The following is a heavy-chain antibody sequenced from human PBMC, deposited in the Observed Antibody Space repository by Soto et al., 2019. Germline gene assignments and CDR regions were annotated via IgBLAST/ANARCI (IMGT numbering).Heavy chain of an antibody. CDR2: IYWDDDK. Sequence: QITLKESGPTLVKPTQTLTLTCTFSGFSLSTSGVGVGWIRQPPGKALEGLALIYWDDDKRYSPSLKSRLTITKDTSKNQVVLTMTTMDPVDTATYYCAHEVVAATVNWFDPWGQGTLVTVSS. CDR3: AHEVVAATVNWFDP. V-gene: IGHV2-5*02. J-gene: IGHJ5*02. CDR1: GFSLSTSGVG. D-gene: IGHD2-15*01.